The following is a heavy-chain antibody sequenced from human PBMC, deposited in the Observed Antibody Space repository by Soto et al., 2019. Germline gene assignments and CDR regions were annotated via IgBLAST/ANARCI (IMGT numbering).Heavy chain of an antibody. V-gene: IGHV3-23*01. CDR3: AKMNLDFWSVHPGMDV. Sequence: EVQLLESGGGFVQPGGSLRLSCAASGFTFTSYVMTWVRQAPGKGLEWVSGISGSGGSAFYADSVKGRCTISRDNSKNTLFLQMNSLRAEDTAVYYCAKMNLDFWSVHPGMDVWGQGTTVTVSS. D-gene: IGHD3-3*01. J-gene: IGHJ6*02. CDR1: GFTFTSYV. CDR2: ISGSGGSA.